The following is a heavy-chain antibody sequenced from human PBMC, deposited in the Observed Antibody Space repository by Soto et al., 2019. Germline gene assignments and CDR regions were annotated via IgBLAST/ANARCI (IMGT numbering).Heavy chain of an antibody. CDR3: ARSMATIGGSWFDP. J-gene: IGHJ5*02. D-gene: IGHD5-12*01. Sequence: QVQLVQSGAEVKKPGASVKVSCKASGYTFTSYGISWVRQAPGQGREWMGWISSYNGDTNYAQNLQGRVTMTTDTSTSTADMELRSLGADDTAVYYCARSMATIGGSWFDPWGQGTLVTVSS. V-gene: IGHV1-18*04. CDR1: GYTFTSYG. CDR2: ISSYNGDT.